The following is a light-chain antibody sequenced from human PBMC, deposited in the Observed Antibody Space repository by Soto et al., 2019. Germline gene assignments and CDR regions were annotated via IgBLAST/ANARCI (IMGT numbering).Light chain of an antibody. CDR1: QTISSDY. V-gene: IGKV3-20*01. J-gene: IGKJ1*01. CDR3: QQYNDNWPT. CDR2: GAS. Sequence: EIVLTQSPVTPSLSPGDRATPSCRASQTISSDYLAWYQQKLGQAPRLLIYGASRRATGVPDRFSGSGSGTEFTLTISGLQSEDFAVYYCQQYNDNWPTFGQGTKVDIK.